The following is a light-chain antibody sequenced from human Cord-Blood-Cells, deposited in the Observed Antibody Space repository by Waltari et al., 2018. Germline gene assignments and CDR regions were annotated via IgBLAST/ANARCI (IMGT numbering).Light chain of an antibody. Sequence: SYELTQPPSVSVSPGQTARITCSGDALPKRYAYWYQQKPGQAPVLVIYKDSERPSGIPERFSGSSSGTTVTLTISGVQAEDEADYYCQSADSSGTSRVFGGGTKLTVL. CDR1: ALPKRY. CDR2: KDS. J-gene: IGLJ3*02. V-gene: IGLV3-25*02. CDR3: QSADSSGTSRV.